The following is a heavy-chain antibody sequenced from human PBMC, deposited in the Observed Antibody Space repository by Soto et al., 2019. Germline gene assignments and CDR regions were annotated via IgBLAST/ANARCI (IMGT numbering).Heavy chain of an antibody. D-gene: IGHD2-21*01. V-gene: IGHV3-7*01. Sequence: EVQVVESGGGLVQPGGSLRLSCAASGFTFTSYWMTWVRQAPGRGLEWVANINKDGSEKSYVDSVKGRFTISRDNAKSSLYLQMNSLRADDTAVYHCVREIASRLWGKGTTVIVSS. CDR3: VREIASRL. J-gene: IGHJ6*04. CDR1: GFTFTSYW. CDR2: INKDGSEK.